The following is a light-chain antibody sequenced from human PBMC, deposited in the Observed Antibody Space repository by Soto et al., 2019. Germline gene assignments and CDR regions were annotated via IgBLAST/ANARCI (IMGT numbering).Light chain of an antibody. Sequence: QSALTQPRSVSGSPGQSVTISCTGTGSDVGGYNYVSWYQQYPDKAPKVMIYDVTKRPAGVPDRFSGSKSGNTASLTISGLQADDEADYYCCSYVGSYTYVFGTGTKLTVL. CDR1: GSDVGGYNY. J-gene: IGLJ1*01. CDR2: DVT. CDR3: CSYVGSYTYV. V-gene: IGLV2-11*01.